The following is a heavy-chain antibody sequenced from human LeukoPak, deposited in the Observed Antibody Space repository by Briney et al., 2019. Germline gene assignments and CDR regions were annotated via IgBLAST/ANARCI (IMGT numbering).Heavy chain of an antibody. CDR1: GYTLTELS. CDR2: FDPEDGET. V-gene: IGHV1-24*01. D-gene: IGHD1-26*01. CDR3: AMGATGTPGYFDY. J-gene: IGHJ4*02. Sequence: ASVKVSCKVSGYTLTELSMHWVRQAPGKGLGWMGGFDPEDGETIYAQKFQGRVTMTEDKSTDTAYMELSSATSEHTAVYYSAMGATGTPGYFDYWGQGTLVTVSS.